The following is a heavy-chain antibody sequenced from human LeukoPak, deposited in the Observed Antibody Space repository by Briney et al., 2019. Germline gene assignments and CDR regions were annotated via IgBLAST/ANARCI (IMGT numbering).Heavy chain of an antibody. D-gene: IGHD2-2*01. J-gene: IGHJ5*02. CDR2: IYYSGST. V-gene: IGHV4-59*01. CDR1: GGSISSYY. CDR3: ARAVTGYCSSTSCYRIDP. Sequence: PSETLSLTCTVSGGSISSYYWSWIRQPPGKGLEWIGYIYYSGSTNYNPSLKSRVTISVDTSKNQFSLKLSSVTAADTAVYYCARAVTGYCSSTSCYRIDPWGQGTLVTVSS.